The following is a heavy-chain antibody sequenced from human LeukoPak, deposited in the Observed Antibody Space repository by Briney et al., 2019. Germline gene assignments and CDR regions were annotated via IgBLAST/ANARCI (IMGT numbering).Heavy chain of an antibody. Sequence: GASVKVSCKASGYTFTGYYMHWVRQAPGQGREWMGWINPNSGGTNYAQKFQGRVTITRDTSISTAYMELSRLRSDDTAVYYCAREIAAAGTGNYFDYWGQGTLVTVSS. CDR3: AREIAAAGTGNYFDY. J-gene: IGHJ4*02. CDR2: INPNSGGT. CDR1: GYTFTGYY. V-gene: IGHV1-2*02. D-gene: IGHD6-13*01.